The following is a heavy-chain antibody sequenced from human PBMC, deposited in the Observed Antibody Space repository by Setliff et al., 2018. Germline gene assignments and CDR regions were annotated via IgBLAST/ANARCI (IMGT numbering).Heavy chain of an antibody. CDR2: IYSGGST. D-gene: IGHD6-19*01. CDR1: GFTVSSNY. CDR3: ARGEKWLIPAYFDY. Sequence: PGGSLRLSCAASGFTVSSNYMSWVRQAPGKGLEWVSVIYSGGSTYYADSVKGRFTISRDNSKNTLYLQMGSLRAEDMAVYYCARGEKWLIPAYFDYWGQGTLVTVSS. J-gene: IGHJ4*02. V-gene: IGHV3-66*01.